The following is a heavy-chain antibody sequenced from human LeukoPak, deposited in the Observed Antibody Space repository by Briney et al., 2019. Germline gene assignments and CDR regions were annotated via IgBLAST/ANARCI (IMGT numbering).Heavy chain of an antibody. V-gene: IGHV3-23*01. CDR3: ARDPIAAAISGWFDP. CDR2: ISGSGGST. Sequence: PGGSLRLSCAASGFTFSSYAMSWVRQAPGKGLEWVSAISGSGGSTYYADSVKGRFTISRDNAKNSLYLQMNSLRAEDTAVYYCARDPIAAAISGWFDPWSQGTLVTVSS. D-gene: IGHD6-13*01. CDR1: GFTFSSYA. J-gene: IGHJ5*02.